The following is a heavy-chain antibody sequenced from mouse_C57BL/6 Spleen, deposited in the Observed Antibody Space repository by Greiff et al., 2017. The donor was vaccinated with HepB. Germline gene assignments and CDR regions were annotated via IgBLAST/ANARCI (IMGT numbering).Heavy chain of an antibody. Sequence: QVQLQQSGPELVKPGASVKISCKASGYAFSSSWMNWVKQRPGKGLEWIGRIYPGDGDTNYNGKFKGKATLTADKSSSTAYMQLSSLTSEDSAVYFCARETVVAGDYWGQGTTLTVSS. CDR3: ARETVVAGDY. CDR1: GYAFSSSW. D-gene: IGHD1-1*01. V-gene: IGHV1-82*01. CDR2: IYPGDGDT. J-gene: IGHJ2*01.